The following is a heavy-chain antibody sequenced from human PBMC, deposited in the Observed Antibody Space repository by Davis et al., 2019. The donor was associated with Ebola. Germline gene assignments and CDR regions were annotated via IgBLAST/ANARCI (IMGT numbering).Heavy chain of an antibody. V-gene: IGHV2-70*01. J-gene: IGHJ4*02. Sequence: SGPTLVKPTQTLTLTCTFSGFSLRTSGMCVSWIRQPPGKALEWLALIDWDDDKYYSTSLKTRLTISKDTSKNQVVLTMTNMDPVDTATYYCARMSEYPIRNYFDYWGQGTLVTVSS. D-gene: IGHD2/OR15-2a*01. CDR3: ARMSEYPIRNYFDY. CDR2: IDWDDDK. CDR1: GFSLRTSGMC.